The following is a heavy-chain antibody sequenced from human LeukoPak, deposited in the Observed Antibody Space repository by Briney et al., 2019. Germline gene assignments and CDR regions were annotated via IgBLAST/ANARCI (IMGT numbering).Heavy chain of an antibody. CDR2: ISAYNGNT. Sequence: GESLKISCKGSGYSFTSYGISWVRQAPGQGLEWMGWISAYNGNTNYAQKLQGRVTMTTDTSTSTAYMELRSLRSDDTAVYYCARVVAATDWFDPWGQGTLVTVSS. CDR3: ARVVAATDWFDP. CDR1: GYSFTSYG. D-gene: IGHD2-15*01. V-gene: IGHV1-18*01. J-gene: IGHJ5*02.